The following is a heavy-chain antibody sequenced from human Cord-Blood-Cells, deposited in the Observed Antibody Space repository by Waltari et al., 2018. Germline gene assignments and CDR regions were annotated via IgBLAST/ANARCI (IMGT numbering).Heavy chain of an antibody. CDR3: ARHRGDFWSGYYDAFDI. D-gene: IGHD3-3*01. Sequence: KGLEWIGSIYYSGSTYYNPSLKSRVTISVDTSKNQFSLKLSSVTAADTAVYYCARHRGDFWSGYYDAFDIWGQGTMVTVSS. V-gene: IGHV4-39*01. CDR2: IYYSGST. J-gene: IGHJ3*02.